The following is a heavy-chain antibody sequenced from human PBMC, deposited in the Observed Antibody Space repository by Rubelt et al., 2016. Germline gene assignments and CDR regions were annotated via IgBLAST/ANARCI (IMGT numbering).Heavy chain of an antibody. CDR3: ARLILFGGMATTNFDY. CDR2: IYPGDSDT. Sequence: IYPGDSDTRYSPSFQGQVTISADKSISTAYLQWSSLKASDTAMYYCARLILFGGMATTNFDYWGQGTLVTVSS. D-gene: IGHD5-24*01. J-gene: IGHJ4*02. V-gene: IGHV5-51*01.